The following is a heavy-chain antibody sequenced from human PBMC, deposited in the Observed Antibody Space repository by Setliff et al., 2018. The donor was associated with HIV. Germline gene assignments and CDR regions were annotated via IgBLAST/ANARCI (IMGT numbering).Heavy chain of an antibody. V-gene: IGHV1-2*06. D-gene: IGHD6-13*01. CDR2: INPNSGGT. Sequence: VASVKVSCKASGYTFTIYSINWVRQAPGQGLEWMGRINPNSGGTNYAQKFQGRVTMTRDTSISTAYMELSRLRSDDTAVYYCARGRIAAAGTLFDYWGQGTLVTVSS. CDR1: GYTFTIYS. CDR3: ARGRIAAAGTLFDY. J-gene: IGHJ4*02.